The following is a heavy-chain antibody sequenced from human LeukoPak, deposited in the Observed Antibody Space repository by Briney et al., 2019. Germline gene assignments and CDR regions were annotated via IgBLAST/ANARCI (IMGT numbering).Heavy chain of an antibody. CDR3: ARTIVVPAALGDWFDP. V-gene: IGHV1-69*02. Sequence: SVKVSCKASGGTFSSYTISWVRQAPGQGLERMGRIIPILGIANYAQKFQGRVTITADESTSTAYMELSSLRSEDTAVYYCARTIVVPAALGDWFDPWGQGTLVTVSS. CDR2: IIPILGIA. J-gene: IGHJ5*02. CDR1: GGTFSSYT. D-gene: IGHD2-2*01.